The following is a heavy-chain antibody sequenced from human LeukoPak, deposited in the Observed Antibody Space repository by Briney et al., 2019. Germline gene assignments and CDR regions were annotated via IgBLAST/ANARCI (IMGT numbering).Heavy chain of an antibody. CDR1: GFSLSTSGVG. CDR2: IYWDDDK. V-gene: IGHV2-5*02. CDR3: ARSSTYCSSTSCDYYDILNPNWFDP. D-gene: IGHD2-2*01. Sequence: SGPTLVKPTQTLTLTCTFSGFSLSTSGVGVGWIRQPPGKALEWLALIYWDDDKRYSPSLKSRLTITKDTSKNQVVLTMTNMDPVDTATYYCARSSTYCSSTSCDYYDILNPNWFDPWGQGALVTVSS. J-gene: IGHJ5*02.